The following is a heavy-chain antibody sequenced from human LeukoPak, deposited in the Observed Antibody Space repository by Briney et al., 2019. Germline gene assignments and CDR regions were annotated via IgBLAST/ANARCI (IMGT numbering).Heavy chain of an antibody. J-gene: IGHJ5*02. CDR2: INHSGST. D-gene: IGHD2-2*02. CDR1: GGSFSGYY. CDR3: ARGYCSSPSCYTAPLDP. V-gene: IGHV4-34*01. Sequence: KASETLSLTCAVYGGSFSGYYWSWIRQPPGKGLEWIGEINHSGSTNYNPSLKSRVTISADTSKNQFSLKLSSVPDADTAVYYCARGYCSSPSCYTAPLDPWGQGTLVTVSP.